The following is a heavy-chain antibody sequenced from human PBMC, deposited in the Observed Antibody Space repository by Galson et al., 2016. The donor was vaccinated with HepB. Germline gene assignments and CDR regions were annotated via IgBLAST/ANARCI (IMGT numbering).Heavy chain of an antibody. CDR3: AKGRSGGNPFFFYAMDV. J-gene: IGHJ6*02. Sequence: SLRLSCAASGVTFDYYAMHWVRQAPGKGLEWVSGISWNSGSIGYADSVKGRFTISRDNAKNSLYLQMNSLRAEDTALYYRAKGRSGGNPFFFYAMDVWGQGATVTVSS. CDR1: GVTFDYYA. V-gene: IGHV3-9*01. CDR2: ISWNSGSI. D-gene: IGHD4-23*01.